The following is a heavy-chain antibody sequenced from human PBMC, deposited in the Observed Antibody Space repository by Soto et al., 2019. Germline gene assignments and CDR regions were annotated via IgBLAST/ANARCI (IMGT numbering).Heavy chain of an antibody. V-gene: IGHV3-74*01. Sequence: GGSLRLSCAASGFTCSSYWMHWVRQGPGKGLVWVSHTNSDGSSTTYADSVKGRFTISRDNAKNTLYLQMNSLRAVDTAVYYCARIGFDYYDSRDLQYGMDVWGQGPMVTVSS. J-gene: IGHJ6*02. CDR1: GFTCSSYW. CDR3: ARIGFDYYDSRDLQYGMDV. D-gene: IGHD3-22*01. CDR2: TNSDGSST.